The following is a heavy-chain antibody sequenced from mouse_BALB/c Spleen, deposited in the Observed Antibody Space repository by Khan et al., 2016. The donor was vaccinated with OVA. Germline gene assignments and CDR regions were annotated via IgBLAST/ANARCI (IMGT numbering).Heavy chain of an antibody. CDR2: IWGDGNT. CDR1: GFSLTSYG. V-gene: IGHV2-3*01. Sequence: QVQLKESGPGLVAPSQSLSLTCTVSGFSLTSYGVTWVRQPPGKGLEWLGVIWGDGNTNYHSTLISRLIISKDISSSQVFFKLNSLQTDDTATYYCAKLTPDYYSMDYWGQGTSVTVSS. J-gene: IGHJ4*01. D-gene: IGHD1-3*01. CDR3: AKLTPDYYSMDY.